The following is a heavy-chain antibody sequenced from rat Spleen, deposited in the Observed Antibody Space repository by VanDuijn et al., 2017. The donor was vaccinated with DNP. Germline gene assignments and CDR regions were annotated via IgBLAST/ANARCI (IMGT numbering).Heavy chain of an antibody. CDR3: VRWNSGHFDY. CDR2: IGSPAYAP. J-gene: IGHJ2*01. CDR1: GFTFSDYY. V-gene: IGHV5-22*01. D-gene: IGHD4-3*01. Sequence: EVQLVASGGGLVQPGRSLKLSCAASGFTFSDYYMAWVRQAPTKGLEWVAYIGSPAYAPYYADSVKGRFTISRDNAKSTLYLQMNSLRSEDMATYYCVRWNSGHFDYWGQGVMVTVSS.